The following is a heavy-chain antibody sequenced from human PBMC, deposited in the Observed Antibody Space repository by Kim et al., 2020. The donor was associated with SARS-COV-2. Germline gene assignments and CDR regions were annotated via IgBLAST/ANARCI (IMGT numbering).Heavy chain of an antibody. CDR3: ARPNLYCSGGSCYVAFDI. D-gene: IGHD2-15*01. Sequence: KGRFTTSRDNAKNSLYLQMNSLRAEDTAVYYCARPNLYCSGGSCYVAFDIWGQGTMVTVSS. V-gene: IGHV3-48*03. J-gene: IGHJ3*02.